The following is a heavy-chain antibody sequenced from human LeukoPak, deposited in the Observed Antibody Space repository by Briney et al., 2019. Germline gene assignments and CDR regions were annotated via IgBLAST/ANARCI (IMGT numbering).Heavy chain of an antibody. J-gene: IGHJ6*03. Sequence: PSETLSLTCTVSGGSISSGSYYWSWIRQPAGKGLEWIGRIYTSGSTNYNPSLKSRVTISVDTSKNQFSLKLSSVTAADTAVYYCAKEGPIGDGYNYYSYYYMDAWGKGTTVTISS. CDR2: IYTSGST. V-gene: IGHV4-61*02. CDR1: GGSISSGSYY. CDR3: AKEGPIGDGYNYYSYYYMDA. D-gene: IGHD5-24*01.